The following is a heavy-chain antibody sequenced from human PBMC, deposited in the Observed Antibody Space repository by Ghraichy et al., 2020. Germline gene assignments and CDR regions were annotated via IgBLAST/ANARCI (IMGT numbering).Heavy chain of an antibody. CDR3: ARDGRANDYGDYAGAFDI. V-gene: IGHV3-7*01. CDR2: IKQDASEK. CDR1: GFTFGRHW. J-gene: IGHJ3*02. Sequence: LSLICAASGFTFGRHWINWVRQAPGKGLEWVATIKQDASEKYYVDSVKGRFTISRDNAKNSVYLQMNSLRGEDTAVYYCARDGRANDYGDYAGAFDIWGQGTMVTVS. D-gene: IGHD4-17*01.